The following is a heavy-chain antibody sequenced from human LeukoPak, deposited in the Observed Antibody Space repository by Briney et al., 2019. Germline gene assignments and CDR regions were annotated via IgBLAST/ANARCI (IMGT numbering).Heavy chain of an antibody. D-gene: IGHD3-22*01. CDR2: ITGSSGGT. CDR3: AKVGVIGGVAFDI. CDR1: GFTFSSYA. V-gene: IGHV3-23*01. Sequence: PGGSLRLSCAASGFTFSSYAMSWVRQAPGKGLEWVSAITGSSGGTYYADSVKGRFTISRDNSKNTLSLQMNSLRADDTAIYYCAKVGVIGGVAFDIWGQGTMVTVSS. J-gene: IGHJ3*02.